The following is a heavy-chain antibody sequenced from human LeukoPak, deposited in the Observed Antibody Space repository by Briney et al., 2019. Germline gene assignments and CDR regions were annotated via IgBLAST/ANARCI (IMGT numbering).Heavy chain of an antibody. CDR3: ARVPRFSGSSVYYYYGMDV. CDR2: ISAYNGNT. CDR1: GYTFTSYY. J-gene: IGHJ6*02. D-gene: IGHD1-26*01. Sequence: ASVKVSCKASGYTFTSYYMHWVRQAPGQGLEWMGWISAYNGNTNYAQKLQGRVTMTTDTSTSTAYMELRSLRSDDTAVYYCARVPRFSGSSVYYYYGMDVWGQGTTVTVSS. V-gene: IGHV1-18*04.